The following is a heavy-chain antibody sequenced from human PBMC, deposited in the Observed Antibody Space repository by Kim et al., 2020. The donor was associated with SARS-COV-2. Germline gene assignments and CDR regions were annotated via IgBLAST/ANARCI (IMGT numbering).Heavy chain of an antibody. Sequence: GGSLRLSCAASGFTFSSYSMNWVRQAPGKGLEWVSYISSSSSTIYYADSVKGRFTISRDNAKNSLYLQMNTLRAEDTAVYYCARVLGAYYDILTGYSALGYCVMDVWGQGTTVTVSS. V-gene: IGHV3-48*01. D-gene: IGHD3-9*01. CDR3: ARVLGAYYDILTGYSALGYCVMDV. CDR1: GFTFSSYS. J-gene: IGHJ6*02. CDR2: ISSSSSTI.